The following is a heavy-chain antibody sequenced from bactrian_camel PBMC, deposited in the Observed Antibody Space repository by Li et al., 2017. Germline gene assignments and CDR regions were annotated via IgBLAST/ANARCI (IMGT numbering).Heavy chain of an antibody. CDR3: AADHCLVAVHGTYNY. D-gene: IGHD7*01. CDR1: GFRFDEAE. Sequence: HVQLVESGGGSVQAGGSLRLSCAASGFRFDEAEMAWYRKAPGNECELVSSISSDGSVYYVDSVKGRFTISRDAAKSTIYLDMNSLKPEDTGMYYCAADHCLVAVHGTYNYWGQGTQVTVS. CDR2: ISSDGSV. V-gene: IGHV3S63*01. J-gene: IGHJ4*01.